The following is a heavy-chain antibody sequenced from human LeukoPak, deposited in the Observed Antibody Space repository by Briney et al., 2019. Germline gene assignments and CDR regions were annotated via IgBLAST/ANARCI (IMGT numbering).Heavy chain of an antibody. CDR1: GFTFSSYS. Sequence: GGSLRLSCAASGFTFSSYSINWVRQAPGKGLEWVSYISFSSDTIYYADSVKGRFTISRDNAKNSLYPQMNSLRAEDTAVYYCARDRTYYDTSGYGLWGQGTLVTVSS. CDR2: ISFSSDTI. V-gene: IGHV3-48*01. J-gene: IGHJ4*02. D-gene: IGHD3-22*01. CDR3: ARDRTYYDTSGYGL.